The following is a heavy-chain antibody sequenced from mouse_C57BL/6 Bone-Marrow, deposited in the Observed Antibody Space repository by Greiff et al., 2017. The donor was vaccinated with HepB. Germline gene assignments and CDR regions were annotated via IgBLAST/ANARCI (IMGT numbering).Heavy chain of an antibody. CDR3: ARAGSNYVFYY. V-gene: IGHV3-6*01. CDR1: GYSITSGYY. J-gene: IGHJ2*01. Sequence: EVKLMESGPGLVKPSQSLSLTCSVTGYSITSGYYWNWIRQFPGNKLEWMGYISYDGSNNYNPSLKNRISITRDTSKNQFFLKLNSVTTEDTATYYCARAGSNYVFYYWGQGTTLTVSS. D-gene: IGHD2-5*01. CDR2: ISYDGSN.